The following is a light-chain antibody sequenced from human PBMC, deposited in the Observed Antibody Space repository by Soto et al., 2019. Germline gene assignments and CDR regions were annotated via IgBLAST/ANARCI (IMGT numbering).Light chain of an antibody. V-gene: IGKV3-20*01. CDR2: GAS. CDR3: QRYDSFRT. Sequence: EIVLTQSPDSLSLSPGDRATLSCRASQSVGGHLAWYQQRPGQAPRLLIYGASNRATGIPDRFSGSGSGTDLTLTITRLEPEDFAMYYCQRYDSFRTFGQGTKVEI. CDR1: QSVGGH. J-gene: IGKJ1*01.